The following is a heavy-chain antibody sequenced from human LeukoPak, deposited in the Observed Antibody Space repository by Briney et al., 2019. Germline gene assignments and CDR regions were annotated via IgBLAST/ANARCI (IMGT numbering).Heavy chain of an antibody. CDR3: AREGCSGCSWEGGLYYYYMDV. CDR2: INPNSGGT. J-gene: IGHJ6*03. V-gene: IGHV1-2*02. D-gene: IGHD2-15*01. CDR1: GYTFTGYY. Sequence: ASVKVSCKASGYTFTGYYMHWVRHAPGQGLEWTGWINPNSGGTNYAQEFQGRVTMTRDTSSDTAYMELDRLSSDDTAVYYCAREGCSGCSWEGGLYYYYMDVCGEGTTVTVS.